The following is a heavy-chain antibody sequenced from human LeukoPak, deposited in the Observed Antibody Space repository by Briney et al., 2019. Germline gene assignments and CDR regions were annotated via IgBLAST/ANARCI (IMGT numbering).Heavy chain of an antibody. CDR2: INPSGGST. Sequence: ASVKVSCKASGYTFTSYYMHWVRQAPGQGLEWMGIINPSGGSTSYAQKFQGRVTMTRDMSTSTVYMELSSLRSEDTAVYYCARGFYSSGWYEGFDPWGQGTLVTVSS. D-gene: IGHD6-19*01. V-gene: IGHV1-46*01. J-gene: IGHJ5*02. CDR3: ARGFYSSGWYEGFDP. CDR1: GYTFTSYY.